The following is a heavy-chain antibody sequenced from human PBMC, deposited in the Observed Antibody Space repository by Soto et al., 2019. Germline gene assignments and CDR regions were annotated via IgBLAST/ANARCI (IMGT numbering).Heavy chain of an antibody. V-gene: IGHV4-59*01. Sequence: SETLSLTCTVSGGSLGSYYWSWIRQPPGKGLEWIGYIYYSGSTNYNPSLKSRVTISVDTSKNQFSLKLSSVTAADTAVYYCASERRIQLSYGMDVWGQGTTVTVSS. J-gene: IGHJ6*02. CDR3: ASERRIQLSYGMDV. D-gene: IGHD5-18*01. CDR1: GGSLGSYY. CDR2: IYYSGST.